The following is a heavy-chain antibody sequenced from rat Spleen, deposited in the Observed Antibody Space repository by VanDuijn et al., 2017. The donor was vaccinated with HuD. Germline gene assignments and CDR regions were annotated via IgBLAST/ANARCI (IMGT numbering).Heavy chain of an antibody. J-gene: IGHJ2*01. CDR3: TRMRHYFDY. Sequence: EVQLVESGGGLVQPGRSLKLSCAASGFTFSNYGMAWVRQAPTKGLEWVATISYDGSSTYYADSVKGRFTISRDNAKSTLYLQMNSLRSEDTATYYCTRMRHYFDYWGQGVMVTVSS. V-gene: IGHV5-29*01. CDR2: ISYDGSST. CDR1: GFTFSNYG.